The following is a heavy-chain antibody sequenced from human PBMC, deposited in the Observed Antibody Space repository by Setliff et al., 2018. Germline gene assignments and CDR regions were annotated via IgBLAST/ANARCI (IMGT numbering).Heavy chain of an antibody. D-gene: IGHD1-26*01. CDR2: IHDSGNPT. CDR1: GFTFSSYS. V-gene: IGHV3-48*01. CDR3: CSGSYLFVY. J-gene: IGHJ4*02. Sequence: PGGSLRLSCAASGFTFSSYSMNWVRQAPGKGLEWISYIHDSGNPTYYADSVKGRFTISRDNSKNTLYLQMNSLRAEDTAVYYCCSGSYLFVYWGQGSLVTVSS.